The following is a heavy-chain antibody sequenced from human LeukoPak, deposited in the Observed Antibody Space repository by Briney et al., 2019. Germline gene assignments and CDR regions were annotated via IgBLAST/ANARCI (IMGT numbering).Heavy chain of an antibody. D-gene: IGHD3-10*01. CDR2: ISYDGSNK. V-gene: IGHV3-30-3*01. CDR3: ARGLNYYGSGID. J-gene: IGHJ4*02. Sequence: GRSLRLSCAASGFTFSSYAMHWVRQAPGKGLEWVAVISYDGSNKYYADSVKGRFTISRDNSKSTMYLQMNSLRAEDTAVYYCARGLNYYGSGIDWGQGTLVTVSS. CDR1: GFTFSSYA.